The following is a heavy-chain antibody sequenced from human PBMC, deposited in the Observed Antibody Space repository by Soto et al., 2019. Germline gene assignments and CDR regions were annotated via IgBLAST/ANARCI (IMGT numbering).Heavy chain of an antibody. CDR3: AKDKYYGSGSSYYYYYGMDV. CDR1: GIIFSNYN. V-gene: IGHV3-23*01. D-gene: IGHD3-10*01. Sequence: PGGSLRLSCAASGIIFSNYNINWVRQVPGTGLAWVSAISGSGGSTYYADSVKGRFTISRDNSKNTLYLQMNSLRAEDTAVYYCAKDKYYGSGSSYYYYYGMDVWGQGTTVTVSS. J-gene: IGHJ6*02. CDR2: ISGSGGST.